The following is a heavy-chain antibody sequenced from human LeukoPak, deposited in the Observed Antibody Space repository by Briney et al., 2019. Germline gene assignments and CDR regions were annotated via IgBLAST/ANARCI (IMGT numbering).Heavy chain of an antibody. V-gene: IGHV3-7*01. D-gene: IGHD2-21*01. CDR2: INQDGSQK. J-gene: IGHJ4*02. Sequence: TGGSLRLSCGASGLTFSRYWMSWVRQAPGKGLEWVANINQDGSQKNYVDSVKGRFTISRDNAKNSLYLQVNSLRAEDTAVYYCVAGDHGDYWGQGTLVTVSS. CDR1: GLTFSRYW. CDR3: VAGDHGDY.